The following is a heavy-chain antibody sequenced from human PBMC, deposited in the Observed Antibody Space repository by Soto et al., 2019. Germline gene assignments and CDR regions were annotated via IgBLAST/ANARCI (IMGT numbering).Heavy chain of an antibody. CDR1: GFIFSNYG. CDR2: ISHDGSNT. CDR3: AKAFGFGEF. J-gene: IGHJ4*02. V-gene: IGHV3-30*18. Sequence: QVQLVESGGGVVQPGRSLRLSCTASGFIFSNYGMHWVRQAPGKGLDWVAVISHDGSNTYYAHSVKGRFTISRDNSKDTLYLQMSGLRLEDTAVYYSAKAFGFGEFWGQGTLVTVSS. D-gene: IGHD3-10*01.